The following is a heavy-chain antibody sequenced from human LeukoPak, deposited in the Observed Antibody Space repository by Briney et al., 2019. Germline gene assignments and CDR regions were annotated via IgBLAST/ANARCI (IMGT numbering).Heavy chain of an antibody. CDR3: ARVTERDSNLYGMDV. V-gene: IGHV1-69*13. Sequence: SVKVSCKASGGTFSSCPISWVRQAPGQGLEWMGGVFPIFGITNYAQKFQGRVSITADESTSTAFMELSSLRSEDTAVYYCARVTERDSNLYGMDVWGQGTTVTVSS. J-gene: IGHJ6*02. CDR1: GGTFSSCP. D-gene: IGHD4-11*01. CDR2: VFPIFGIT.